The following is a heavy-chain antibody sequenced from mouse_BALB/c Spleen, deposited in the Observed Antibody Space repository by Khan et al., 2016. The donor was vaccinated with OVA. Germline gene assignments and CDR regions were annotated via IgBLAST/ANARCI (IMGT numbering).Heavy chain of an antibody. CDR1: GYTFTNYY. V-gene: IGHV1S81*02. Sequence: QVQLKQSGAELVKPGASVRLSCKASGYTFTNYYLYWVKQRPGHGLEWIGDINPSNGGTNFNEKFKNKVTLTVDKYSSTAYMQLSSLTSEDSAVYYCSRSGYGTFAYWGQGTLVTVSA. J-gene: IGHJ3*01. CDR3: SRSGYGTFAY. CDR2: INPSNGGT. D-gene: IGHD2-1*01.